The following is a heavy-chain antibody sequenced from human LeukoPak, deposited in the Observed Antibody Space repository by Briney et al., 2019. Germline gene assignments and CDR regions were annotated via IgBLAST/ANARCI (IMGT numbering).Heavy chain of an antibody. J-gene: IGHJ4*02. CDR1: GGSVTSTNW. CDR3: VRQGSGNYLSPVNY. Sequence: SETLSLTCDVSGGSVTSTNWWTWVRQPPGKGLEWIGEVHLDGSTYYNPSLKSRVTISVDTSKNQFSLKLSSVTAADTAVYYCVRQGSGNYLSPVNYWGQGTLVTVSS. D-gene: IGHD1-26*01. V-gene: IGHV4-4*02. CDR2: VHLDGST.